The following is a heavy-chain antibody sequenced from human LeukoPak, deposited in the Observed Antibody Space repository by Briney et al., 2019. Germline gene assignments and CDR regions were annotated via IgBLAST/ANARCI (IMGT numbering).Heavy chain of an antibody. V-gene: IGHV3-43D*03. Sequence: GGSLRLSCAASGFTFDDYAMHWVRQAPGKALEWVSLISWDSGSTYYADSVKGRFTISRDNSKNSLYLQMNSLRAEDTALYYCAKNPRGYDFWSGYYFSRDYYYYYYMDVWGKGTTVTVSS. J-gene: IGHJ6*03. D-gene: IGHD3-3*01. CDR2: ISWDSGST. CDR3: AKNPRGYDFWSGYYFSRDYYYYYYMDV. CDR1: GFTFDDYA.